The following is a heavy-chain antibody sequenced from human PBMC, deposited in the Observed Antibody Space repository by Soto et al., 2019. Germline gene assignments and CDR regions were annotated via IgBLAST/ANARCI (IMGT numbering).Heavy chain of an antibody. CDR3: ATTRTVAATRYYYYGMDV. Sequence: ASVKVSCKVSGYTLTELSMHWVRQAPGKGLEWMGGFDPEDGETIYAQKFQGRVTMTEDTSTDTAYMELSSLRSEDTAVYYCATTRTVAATRYYYYGMDVWGQGTTVTVSS. CDR1: GYTLTELS. CDR2: FDPEDGET. J-gene: IGHJ6*02. V-gene: IGHV1-24*01. D-gene: IGHD2-15*01.